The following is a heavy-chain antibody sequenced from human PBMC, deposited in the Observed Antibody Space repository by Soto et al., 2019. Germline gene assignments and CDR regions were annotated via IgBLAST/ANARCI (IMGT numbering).Heavy chain of an antibody. CDR3: ARGERQQQRDY. V-gene: IGHV4-4*02. Sequence: SDTLSLTCAVSGDSISISKWWSWVRQPPGKGLEWIGEINHSGSTNYNPSLKSRVIISVDKSKNQFSLKLSSVSDADTAVYYCARGERQQQRDYWGQGTLVTVSS. D-gene: IGHD6-13*01. J-gene: IGHJ4*02. CDR2: INHSGST. CDR1: GDSISISKW.